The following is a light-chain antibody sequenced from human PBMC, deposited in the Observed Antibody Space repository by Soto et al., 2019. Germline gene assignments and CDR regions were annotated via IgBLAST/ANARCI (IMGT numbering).Light chain of an antibody. V-gene: IGLV3-25*03. CDR2: MDS. CDR1: ALPNQY. Sequence: SYELTQSPSVSVSPGQTARITCSGDALPNQYAYWYQQRPGQAPVLVMYMDSKRPSGIPERFSGSSSGTTVTLTISGVQADDAADYFCQSADRSGTYVVFGGGTKLTVL. J-gene: IGLJ2*01. CDR3: QSADRSGTYVV.